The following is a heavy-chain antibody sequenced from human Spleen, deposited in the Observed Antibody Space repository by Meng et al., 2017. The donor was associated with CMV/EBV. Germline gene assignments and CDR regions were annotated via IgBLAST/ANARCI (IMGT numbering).Heavy chain of an antibody. CDR3: AKDRGSGSYSGFAPTYYYYYGMDV. V-gene: IGHV3-9*01. CDR2: ISRNSGST. Sequence: SLKISCAASGFTFNDYAMHWVRQAPGKGLEWVSGISRNSGSTGYVDSVKGRFTISRDNANNSLYLQMDSLGAEDTALYYCAKDRGSGSYSGFAPTYYYYYGMDVWGQGTTVTVSS. J-gene: IGHJ6*02. CDR1: GFTFNDYA. D-gene: IGHD1-26*01.